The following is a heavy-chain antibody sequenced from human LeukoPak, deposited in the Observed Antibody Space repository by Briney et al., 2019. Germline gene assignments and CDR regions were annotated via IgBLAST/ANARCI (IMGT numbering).Heavy chain of an antibody. J-gene: IGHJ4*02. CDR1: GFTFSGSA. CDR2: IRDKANSYAT. D-gene: IGHD2-2*01. V-gene: IGHV3-73*01. Sequence: PPGGSLRLSCAASGFTFSGSAIHWVRQASGKGLEWVGRIRDKANSYATAYIASVKSRFTISRDDSKNTAYLQMSSLKTEDTAVYYCTRWDCTTTGCYPFDYWGQGTLVTVSS. CDR3: TRWDCTTTGCYPFDY.